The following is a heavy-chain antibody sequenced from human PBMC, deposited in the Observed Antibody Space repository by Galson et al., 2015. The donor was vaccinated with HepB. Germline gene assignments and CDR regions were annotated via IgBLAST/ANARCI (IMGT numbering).Heavy chain of an antibody. J-gene: IGHJ3*02. Sequence: SLRLSCAASGFTFSGYAMSWVRQAPGKGLEWVANIKQDGGEKYYVDSVKGRFTISRDNAKNSLYLQMNSLRAEDTAVYYCARGSHFWSTDAFDIWGQGTMVTVSS. V-gene: IGHV3-7*03. CDR1: GFTFSGYA. CDR2: IKQDGGEK. CDR3: ARGSHFWSTDAFDI. D-gene: IGHD3-3*02.